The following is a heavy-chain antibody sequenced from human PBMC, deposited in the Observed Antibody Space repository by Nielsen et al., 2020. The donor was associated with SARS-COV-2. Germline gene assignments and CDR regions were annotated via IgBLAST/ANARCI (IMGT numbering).Heavy chain of an antibody. CDR2: INPSGGST. J-gene: IGHJ4*02. CDR1: GYTFTSYC. CDR3: ARESGGYDY. Sequence: ASVKVSCKASGYTFTSYCMHWVRQAPGQGLEWMGIINPSGGSTSYAQKFQGRVTMTRDTSTSTAYMELSSLRAEDTAVYYCARESGGYDYWGQGTLVTVSS. D-gene: IGHD1-26*01. V-gene: IGHV1-46*01.